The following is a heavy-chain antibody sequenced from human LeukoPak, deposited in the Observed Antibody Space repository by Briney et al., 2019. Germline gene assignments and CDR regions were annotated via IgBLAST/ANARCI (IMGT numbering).Heavy chain of an antibody. CDR1: SGSISSSSYY. J-gene: IGHJ4*02. V-gene: IGHV4-39*01. D-gene: IGHD1-26*01. Sequence: SETLSLTCTVSSGSISSSSYYWGWIRQPPGKGLEWIGSIYYSGSTYYNPSLKSRVTISVDTSKNQFSLKLSSVTAADTAVYYCASRRIVGATIDYWGQGTLVTVSS. CDR3: ASRRIVGATIDY. CDR2: IYYSGST.